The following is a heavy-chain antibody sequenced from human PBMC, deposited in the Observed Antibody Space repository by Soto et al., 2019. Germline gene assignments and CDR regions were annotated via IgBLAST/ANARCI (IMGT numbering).Heavy chain of an antibody. Sequence: EVQLLESGGGLVQPGGSLRLSCAASGFAFGAYAMTWVRQAPGKGLEWVSVISGAGGNTYYADSVKGRCTVSRDNSKKMLYLEMNSLRVEDTAIYYCAKDPVPQLLPSWWFDPWGQGTRVTVAS. V-gene: IGHV3-23*01. CDR1: GFAFGAYA. D-gene: IGHD2-2*01. J-gene: IGHJ5*02. CDR2: ISGAGGNT. CDR3: AKDPVPQLLPSWWFDP.